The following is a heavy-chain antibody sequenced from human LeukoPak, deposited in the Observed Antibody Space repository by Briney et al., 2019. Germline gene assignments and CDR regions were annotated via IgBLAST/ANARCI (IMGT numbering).Heavy chain of an antibody. CDR3: AGMRITTPTVRTLDY. J-gene: IGHJ4*02. CDR1: GGSINSYY. CDR2: IYYTGST. Sequence: SETLSLTCTVSGGSINSYYWGWIRRPPGKGLEWIGVIYYTGSTNYNPPLKSRVAISVDTSKNQFSLKLSSVTAADTAVYYCAGMRITTPTVRTLDYWGQGTLVTVSS. D-gene: IGHD1-14*01. V-gene: IGHV4-59*01.